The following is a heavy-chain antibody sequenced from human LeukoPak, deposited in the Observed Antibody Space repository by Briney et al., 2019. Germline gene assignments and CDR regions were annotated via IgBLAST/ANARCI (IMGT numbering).Heavy chain of an antibody. CDR3: ARDLAEWLVPGGFDY. Sequence: GASVKVSCKASGYTFTGYYMHWVRQAPGQGVEWRGWINPNSGGTNYAQKFQGRVTMTRDTSISTAYMELSRLRSDDTAVYYCARDLAEWLVPGGFDYWGQGTLRTVSS. D-gene: IGHD6-19*01. CDR2: INPNSGGT. CDR1: GYTFTGYY. V-gene: IGHV1-2*02. J-gene: IGHJ4*02.